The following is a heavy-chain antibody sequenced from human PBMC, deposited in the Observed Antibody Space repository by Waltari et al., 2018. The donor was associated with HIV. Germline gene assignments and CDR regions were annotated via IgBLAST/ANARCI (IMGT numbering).Heavy chain of an antibody. CDR1: GCQFDDYA. D-gene: IGHD4-17*01. J-gene: IGHJ3*02. Sequence: EVQLVESGGGLVQPGGSLRLSCAASGCQFDDYAMHWLRPAPGKGLGWLSALLGDSGTRGNAALVKGQFTSSRDNGKNPPSLQMNSLRVEDTVWYYSAKVGMTAVTSYASDIWGQGTMVTVSS. CDR2: LLGDSGTR. CDR3: AKVGMTAVTSYASDI. V-gene: IGHV3-9*01.